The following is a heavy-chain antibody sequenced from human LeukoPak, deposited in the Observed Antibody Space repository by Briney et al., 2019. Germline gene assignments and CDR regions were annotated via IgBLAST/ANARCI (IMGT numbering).Heavy chain of an antibody. Sequence: SETLSLTCAVYGGSFSGYYWGWIRQPPGKGLEWIGEINHSGSTNYNPSLKSRVTISVDTSKNQFSLKLSSVTAADTAVYYCASLYGVPTINWFDPWGQGTLVTVSS. CDR3: ASLYGVPTINWFDP. J-gene: IGHJ5*02. V-gene: IGHV4-34*01. CDR2: INHSGST. D-gene: IGHD4-17*01. CDR1: GGSFSGYY.